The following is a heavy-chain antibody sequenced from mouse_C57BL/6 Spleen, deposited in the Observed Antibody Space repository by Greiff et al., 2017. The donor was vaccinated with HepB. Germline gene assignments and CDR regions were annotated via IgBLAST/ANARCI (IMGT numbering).Heavy chain of an antibody. D-gene: IGHD1-1*01. V-gene: IGHV1-81*01. CDR3: ARSGDYYGSHWYFDV. CDR1: GYTFTSYG. J-gene: IGHJ1*03. CDR2: IYPRSGNT. Sequence: QVQLQQSGAELARPGASVKLSCKASGYTFTSYGISWVKQRTGQGLEWIGEIYPRSGNTYYNEKFKGKATLTADKSSSTAYMELRSLTSEDSAVYFCARSGDYYGSHWYFDVWGTGTTVTVSS.